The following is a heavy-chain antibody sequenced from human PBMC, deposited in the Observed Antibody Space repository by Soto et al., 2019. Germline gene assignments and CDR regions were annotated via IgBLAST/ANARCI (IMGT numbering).Heavy chain of an antibody. Sequence: ESGPTLVNPTQTLTLTCTFSGFSLSTTGVGVGWIRQPPGKALEWLGIIYWDDHKLYRPSLKSRLTITKDTSKNQVVLIMTNMDPVDTATYYYAQVRPLSVWVEDWFGPWGQGNLVTVSS. CDR1: GFSLSTTGVG. CDR2: IYWDDHK. V-gene: IGHV2-5*02. D-gene: IGHD3-10*01. J-gene: IGHJ5*02. CDR3: AQVRPLSVWVEDWFGP.